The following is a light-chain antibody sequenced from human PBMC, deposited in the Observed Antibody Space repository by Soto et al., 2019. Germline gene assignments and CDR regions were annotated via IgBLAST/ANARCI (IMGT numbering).Light chain of an antibody. CDR1: QTISSIY. V-gene: IGKV3-20*01. Sequence: ESVLTQSPGTLSLSPGERATLSCRTSQTISSIYLAWYQQKPGQAPRLLIYGASRRATGIPVRFSGSGSGTEVTLTISRLEPEDFAVYYCQQYSTSPPMYTFGQGTKLEIK. CDR2: GAS. CDR3: QQYSTSPPMYT. J-gene: IGKJ2*01.